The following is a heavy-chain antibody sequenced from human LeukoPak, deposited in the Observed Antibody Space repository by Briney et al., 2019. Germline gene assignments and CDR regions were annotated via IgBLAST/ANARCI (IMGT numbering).Heavy chain of an antibody. CDR1: GGSFSGYY. J-gene: IGHJ5*02. V-gene: IGHV4-34*01. CDR2: INHSGST. Sequence: SETLSLTCAVYGGSFSGYYWSWIRQPPGKGLEWIGEINHSGSTNYNPSLKSRVTISVDTSKNQFSLKLSSVTAADTAVYYCAREKLDSASDPWGQGTLVTVSS. D-gene: IGHD3/OR15-3a*01. CDR3: AREKLDSASDP.